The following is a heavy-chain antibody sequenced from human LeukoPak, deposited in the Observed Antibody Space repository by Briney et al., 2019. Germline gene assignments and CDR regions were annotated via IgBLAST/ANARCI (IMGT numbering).Heavy chain of an antibody. CDR1: GDSVSTSNSY. Sequence: PSETLSLTCTVSGDSVSTSNSYWGWIRQPPGKGLEWIGSLYYSGNTYYSPSLKSRVTISVDTSRNQLFLRLSSVTAADTAVYYCARHPHYYFDNSARWGQGTLVTVSS. CDR2: LYYSGNT. V-gene: IGHV4-39*01. D-gene: IGHD3-22*01. J-gene: IGHJ4*02. CDR3: ARHPHYYFDNSAR.